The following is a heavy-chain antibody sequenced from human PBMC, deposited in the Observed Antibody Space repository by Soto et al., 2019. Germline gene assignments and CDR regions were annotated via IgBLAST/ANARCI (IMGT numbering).Heavy chain of an antibody. D-gene: IGHD3-9*01. V-gene: IGHV3-23*01. CDR1: GFTFSSYA. CDR3: AKRSQVGILTGYFYGMDV. Sequence: GGSLRLSCAASGFTFSSYAMSWVRQAPGKGLEWVSAISGSGGSTYYADSVKGRFTISRDNSKNTLYLKMNSLRAEDTAVYYCAKRSQVGILTGYFYGMDVWGQGTTVTVSS. J-gene: IGHJ6*02. CDR2: ISGSGGST.